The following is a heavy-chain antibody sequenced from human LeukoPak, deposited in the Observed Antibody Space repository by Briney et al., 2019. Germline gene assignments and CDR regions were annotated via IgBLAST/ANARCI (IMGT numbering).Heavy chain of an antibody. V-gene: IGHV1-18*01. CDR2: ISAYNGNT. Sequence: ASVKVSCKASGYTFINYGISWVRQAPGQGIEWMGWISAYNGNTNYAQNFQGRVTMTTDTSTSTAYMELRSLRSDDTAVYYCAGEGGNDYYYSSSYHEAFNLWGQGTMVTVSS. D-gene: IGHD3-22*01. CDR1: GYTFINYG. J-gene: IGHJ3*01. CDR3: AGEGGNDYYYSSSYHEAFNL.